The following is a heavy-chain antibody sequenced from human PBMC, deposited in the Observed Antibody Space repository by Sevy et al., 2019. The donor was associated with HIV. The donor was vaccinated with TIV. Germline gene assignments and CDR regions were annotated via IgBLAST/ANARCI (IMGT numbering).Heavy chain of an antibody. D-gene: IGHD3-3*01. J-gene: IGHJ6*02. CDR2: IIPIFGTT. CDR1: GGTFRTHG. V-gene: IGHV1-69*13. CDR3: GRFAIFGVELGSYAMDV. Sequence: ASVKVSCKASGGTFRTHGISWVRQAPGQGLEWMGGIIPIFGTTNYAQNFQGRVTITADGSTNTAYMDLSSLTSEDTAAYYCGRFAIFGVELGSYAMDVWGQGTTVTVSS.